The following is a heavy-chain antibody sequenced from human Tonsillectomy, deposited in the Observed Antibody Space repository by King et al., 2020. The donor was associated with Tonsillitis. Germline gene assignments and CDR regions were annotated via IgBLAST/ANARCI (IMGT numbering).Heavy chain of an antibody. Sequence: QLVQSGAEMKKPGASMKVSCKASGYTFSSFYMHWVRQAPGQGLEWMGIINPSYGSTTNAQTFQGRITVTMDTSTHTVYMELSNLRSDDTAVYYCCRDRVNGVGPLHHDAFDIWGQGTMVTVSS. CDR2: INPSYGST. J-gene: IGHJ3*02. V-gene: IGHV1-46*03. D-gene: IGHD4-17*01. CDR3: CRDRVNGVGPLHHDAFDI. CDR1: GYTFSSFY.